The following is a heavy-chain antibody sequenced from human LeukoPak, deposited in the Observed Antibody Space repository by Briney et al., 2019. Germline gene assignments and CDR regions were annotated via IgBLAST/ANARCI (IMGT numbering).Heavy chain of an antibody. D-gene: IGHD3-22*01. CDR2: IYSGGST. CDR1: GFTVSSNY. Sequence: GGSLRLSCAASGFTVSSNYMSWVRQAPGKGLEWVSVIYSGGSTYYADSVKGRFTTSRDNSKNTLYLQMNSLRAEDTAVYYCARDVDYYDSSGYSDAFDIWGQGTMVTVSS. J-gene: IGHJ3*02. V-gene: IGHV3-66*01. CDR3: ARDVDYYDSSGYSDAFDI.